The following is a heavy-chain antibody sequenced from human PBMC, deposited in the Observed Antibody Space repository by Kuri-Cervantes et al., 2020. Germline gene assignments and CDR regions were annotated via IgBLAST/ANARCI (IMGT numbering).Heavy chain of an antibody. D-gene: IGHD6-13*01. CDR2: INHSGST. V-gene: IGHV4-34*01. J-gene: IGHJ4*02. CDR1: GGSFSGYY. Sequence: SETLSLTCAVYGGSFSGYYWSWIRQPPGKGLEWIGEINHSGSTNYNPSLKSRVTISVDTSKNQFSLKLSSVTAADTAVYYCAREPSSSWHYYLDYWGQGTLVTVSS. CDR3: AREPSSSWHYYLDY.